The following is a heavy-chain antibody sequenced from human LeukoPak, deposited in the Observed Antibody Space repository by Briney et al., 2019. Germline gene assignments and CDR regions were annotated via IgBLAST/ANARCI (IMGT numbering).Heavy chain of an antibody. CDR1: GGTFSSYA. Sequence: ASVKVSCKASGGTFSSYAISWVRQAPGQGLEWMGGVIPIFGTANYAQKFQGRVTITADESTSTAYMELSSLRSEETAVYYCVRGRLSVFLVFSLPYNWFAPWGQGTLVTVSS. J-gene: IGHJ5*02. CDR2: VIPIFGTA. V-gene: IGHV1-69*13. CDR3: VRGRLSVFLVFSLPYNWFAP. D-gene: IGHD3-3*01.